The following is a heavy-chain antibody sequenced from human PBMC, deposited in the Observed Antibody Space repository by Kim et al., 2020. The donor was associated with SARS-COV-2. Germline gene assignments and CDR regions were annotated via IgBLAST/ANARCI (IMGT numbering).Heavy chain of an antibody. J-gene: IGHJ5*02. Sequence: SETLSLTCTVSGGSISSYYWSWIRQPAGKGLEWIGRIYTSGSTNYNPSLKSRVTMSVDTSKNQFSLRLSSVTAADTAVYYCARALYDCSGRWFDTWGQGTPVTVSS. D-gene: IGHD3-22*01. CDR3: ARALYDCSGRWFDT. CDR2: IYTSGST. CDR1: GGSISSYY. V-gene: IGHV4-4*07.